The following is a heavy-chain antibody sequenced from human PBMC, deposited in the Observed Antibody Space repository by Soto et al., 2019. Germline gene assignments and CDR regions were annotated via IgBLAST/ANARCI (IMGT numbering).Heavy chain of an antibody. CDR3: ARSGWVGAITFDY. CDR1: GGSISSGDYY. Sequence: SETLSLTCTVSGGSISSGDYYWSWIRQPPGKGLEWIGYIYYSGSTNYNPSPKSRVTISVDTSKNQFSLKLSSVTAADTAVYYCARSGWVGAITFDYWGQGTLVTVSS. V-gene: IGHV4-61*08. J-gene: IGHJ4*02. CDR2: IYYSGST. D-gene: IGHD1-26*01.